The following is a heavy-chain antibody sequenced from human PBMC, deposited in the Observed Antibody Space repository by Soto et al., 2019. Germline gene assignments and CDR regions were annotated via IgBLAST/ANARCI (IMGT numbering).Heavy chain of an antibody. V-gene: IGHV3-9*01. J-gene: IGHJ4*02. CDR3: AKDSRSSGWYFDY. D-gene: IGHD6-19*01. CDR2: ISWNSGSI. CDR1: GFTFDDYA. Sequence: EVQLVESGGGLVQPGRSLRLSCAASGFTFDDYAMHWVRQAPGKGLEWVLGISWNSGSIDYGDSVKGRFTISRDNAKNSLYLQMNSLRAEDTALYYCAKDSRSSGWYFDYWGQGTLVTVSS.